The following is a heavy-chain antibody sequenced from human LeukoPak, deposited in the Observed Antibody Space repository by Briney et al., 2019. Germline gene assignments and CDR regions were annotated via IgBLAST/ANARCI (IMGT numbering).Heavy chain of an antibody. CDR3: ARTTEGGYSYGSFYYYYMDV. V-gene: IGHV4-4*02. J-gene: IGHJ6*03. Sequence: SETLSLTCAVSGGSISSSNWWSWVRQPPGKWLEWIGEIYHSGSTNYNPSLKSRVTISVDKSKNQFSLKLSSVTAADTAVYYCARTTEGGYSYGSFYYYYMDVWGKGATVTISS. CDR1: GGSISSSNW. CDR2: IYHSGST. D-gene: IGHD5-18*01.